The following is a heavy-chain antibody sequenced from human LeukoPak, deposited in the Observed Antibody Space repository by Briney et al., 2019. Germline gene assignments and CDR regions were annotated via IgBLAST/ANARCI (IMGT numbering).Heavy chain of an antibody. CDR2: IKSKTDGGTI. CDR3: TTVTLRPVGL. J-gene: IGHJ4*02. D-gene: IGHD3-10*01. CDR1: GFTVSSNY. Sequence: GGSLRLSCAASGFTVSSNYMSWVRQAPGKGLEWVGRIKSKTDGGTIDYAAPVKGRFTISRDDSKNTLFLQMNSLKIEDTAVYYCTTVTLRPVGLWGQGTLVTVSS. V-gene: IGHV3-15*05.